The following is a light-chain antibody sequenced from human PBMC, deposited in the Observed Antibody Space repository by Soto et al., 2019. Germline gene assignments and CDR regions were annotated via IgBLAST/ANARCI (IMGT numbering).Light chain of an antibody. CDR3: QQYGSLLT. Sequence: EIVLTQSPGTLSLSPGERATLSCRASQSVSSSYLDWYQQKPGQAPRLLIYGASSKATGLPDRFSGSGSGTDFPLTISRLAPEDFAVYYCQQYGSLLTFGGGTKVEIK. J-gene: IGKJ4*01. CDR1: QSVSSSY. CDR2: GAS. V-gene: IGKV3-20*01.